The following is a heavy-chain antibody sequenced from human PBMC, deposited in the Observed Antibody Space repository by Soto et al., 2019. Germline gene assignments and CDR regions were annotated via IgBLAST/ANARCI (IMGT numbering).Heavy chain of an antibody. CDR3: ARDPMELELRWSASYYYMDV. D-gene: IGHD1-7*01. CDR2: ISSSSSYI. CDR1: GFTFSSYS. Sequence: GGSLRLSCAASGFTFSSYSMNWVRQAPGKGLEWVSSISSSSSYIYYADSVKGRFTISRDNAKNSLYLQMNSLRAEDTAVYYCARDPMELELRWSASYYYMDVWGKGTTVTVSS. V-gene: IGHV3-21*01. J-gene: IGHJ6*03.